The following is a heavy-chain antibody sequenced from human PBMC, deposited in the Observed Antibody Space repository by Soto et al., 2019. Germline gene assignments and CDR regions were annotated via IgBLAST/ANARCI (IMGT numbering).Heavy chain of an antibody. CDR1: GFTVSSNY. Sequence: EVQLVESGGGLIQPGGSLRLSCAASGFTVSSNYMSWVRQAPGKGLEWVSVIYSGGSTYYADSVKGRFTISRDNSKNTLYLQMSRQRAEDTAVDYCARNYDSTAGGAFDIWGQGTMVTVSS. D-gene: IGHD3-22*01. V-gene: IGHV3-53*01. CDR3: ARNYDSTAGGAFDI. J-gene: IGHJ3*02. CDR2: IYSGGST.